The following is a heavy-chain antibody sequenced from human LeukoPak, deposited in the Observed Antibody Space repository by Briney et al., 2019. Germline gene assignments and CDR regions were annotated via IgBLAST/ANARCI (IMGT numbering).Heavy chain of an antibody. CDR3: ARAPPEYYYDSSGQQVAFDI. CDR1: GFTFSSYE. D-gene: IGHD3-22*01. J-gene: IGHJ3*02. CDR2: ISSSASTI. Sequence: GESLKISCAASGFTFSSYEMNWVRQAPGKGLEWVSYISSSASTIYYADSVKGRFTISRDNAKNSLYLQMNSLRAEDTGVYYCARAPPEYYYDSSGQQVAFDIWGQGTMVTVSS. V-gene: IGHV3-48*03.